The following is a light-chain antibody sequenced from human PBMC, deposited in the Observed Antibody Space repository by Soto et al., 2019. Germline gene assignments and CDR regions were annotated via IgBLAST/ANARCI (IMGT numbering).Light chain of an antibody. Sequence: QSVLRQPPSVSGAPGQRVTISCTGSSSNLGAGYDVQWYQQLPGTAPKLLIYGNYNRPSGVPDRFSGSKSGTSASLAITGLQAEDEADYYCQSYDSSLSEGSFGGGTKVTVL. CDR1: SSNLGAGYD. CDR3: QSYDSSLSEGS. V-gene: IGLV1-40*01. J-gene: IGLJ2*01. CDR2: GNY.